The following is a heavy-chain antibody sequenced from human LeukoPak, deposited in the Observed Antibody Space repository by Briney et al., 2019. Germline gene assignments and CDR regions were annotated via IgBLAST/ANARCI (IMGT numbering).Heavy chain of an antibody. V-gene: IGHV4-38-2*02. D-gene: IGHD6-19*01. CDR1: GYSISSGYY. CDR2: IYHSGST. CDR3: ARAQWLGYRTPRGAFDI. Sequence: SETLSLTCTVSGYSISSGYYWGWIRQPPGKGLEWIGSIYHSGSTYYNPSLKSRVTISVDTSKNQFSLKLSSVTAADTAVYYCARAQWLGYRTPRGAFDIWGQGTMVTVSS. J-gene: IGHJ3*02.